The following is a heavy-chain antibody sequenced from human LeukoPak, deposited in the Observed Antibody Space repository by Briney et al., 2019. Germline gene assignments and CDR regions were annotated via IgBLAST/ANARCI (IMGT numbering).Heavy chain of an antibody. CDR3: ASSDADYGDYHSYYYMDV. V-gene: IGHV4-39*07. Sequence: PSETLSLTCTVSGGSISSSSYYWGWIRQPPGKGLEWIGSIYYSGSTYYNPSLKSRVTISVDTSKTQFSLKLSSVTAADTAVYYCASSDADYGDYHSYYYMDVWGKGTTVTVSS. CDR2: IYYSGST. D-gene: IGHD4-17*01. J-gene: IGHJ6*03. CDR1: GGSISSSSYY.